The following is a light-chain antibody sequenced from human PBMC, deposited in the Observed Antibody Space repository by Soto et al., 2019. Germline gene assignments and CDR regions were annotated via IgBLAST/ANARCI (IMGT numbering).Light chain of an antibody. J-gene: IGLJ1*01. V-gene: IGLV2-14*01. CDR3: SSYTSSSPYV. CDR2: EVS. Sequence: QSALTQPASVSGSPGQSITISCTGTSSDVGGYNYVSWYQQHPGKAPKLMIYEVSNRPSGVSKRFSGSKSGNTAALTISGRQAEDEADYYCSSYTSSSPYVFGTGTKLTVL. CDR1: SSDVGGYNY.